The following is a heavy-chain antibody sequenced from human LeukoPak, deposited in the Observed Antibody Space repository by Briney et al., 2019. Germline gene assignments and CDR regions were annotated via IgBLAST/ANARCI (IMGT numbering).Heavy chain of an antibody. D-gene: IGHD3-22*01. CDR2: ISGSGGST. V-gene: IGHV3-23*01. J-gene: IGHJ4*02. CDR1: GFSFSTYA. CDR3: AGDDSSGYFFDF. Sequence: GGSLRLSCAASGFSFSTYAMSWVRQVPGKGLEWVSAISGSGGSTYYADSVKGRFTISRDNAKNSLYLQMNSLRAEDTAMYFCAGDDSSGYFFDFWGQGTLVTVSS.